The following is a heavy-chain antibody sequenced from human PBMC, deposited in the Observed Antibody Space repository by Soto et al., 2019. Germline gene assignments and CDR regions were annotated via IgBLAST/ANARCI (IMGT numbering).Heavy chain of an antibody. V-gene: IGHV3-30*18. CDR3: ANLRHFRDYIWGSYRYRGTDDY. D-gene: IGHD3-16*02. CDR1: GFTFSSYG. CDR2: ISYDGSNK. Sequence: HPGGSLRLSCAASGFTFSSYGMHWVRQAPGKGLEWVAVISYDGSNKYYADSVKGRFTISRDNSKNTLYLQMNSLRAEDTAVYYCANLRHFRDYIWGSYRYRGTDDYWGQGTLVTVSS. J-gene: IGHJ4*02.